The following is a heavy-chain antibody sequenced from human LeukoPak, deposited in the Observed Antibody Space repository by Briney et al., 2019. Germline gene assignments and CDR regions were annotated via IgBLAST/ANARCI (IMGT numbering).Heavy chain of an antibody. Sequence: SETLSLTCAVYGGSFSGYYWNWIRQPPGKGLEWIGEINHSGSTKYNPSLKSRVTISVGTSKNQFSLKLSSMTAADTAVYYCARGPTVTNDAFDIWGQGTMVTVSS. CDR1: GGSFSGYY. V-gene: IGHV4-34*01. J-gene: IGHJ3*02. CDR3: ARGPTVTNDAFDI. D-gene: IGHD4-17*01. CDR2: INHSGST.